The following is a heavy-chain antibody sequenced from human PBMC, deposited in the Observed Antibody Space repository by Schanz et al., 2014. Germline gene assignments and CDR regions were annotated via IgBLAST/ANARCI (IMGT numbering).Heavy chain of an antibody. CDR2: MNPNIGNA. CDR3: ARITSYCNRGDCYFDY. J-gene: IGHJ4*02. Sequence: QVQLVQSGAEVVEPGASVKVSCKASGYTFTNYDINWVRQTTGQGLEWMGRMNPNIGNAGYDQKFRGRLTITGDTSISTASMELSSLRSEDTAIYYCARITSYCNRGDCYFDYWGQGTLVTVSS. V-gene: IGHV1-8*01. CDR1: GYTFTNYD. D-gene: IGHD2-21*02.